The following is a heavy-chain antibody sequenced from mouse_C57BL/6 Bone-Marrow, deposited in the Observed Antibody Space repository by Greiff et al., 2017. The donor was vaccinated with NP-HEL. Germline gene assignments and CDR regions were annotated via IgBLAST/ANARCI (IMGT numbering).Heavy chain of an antibody. CDR3: ARKGEGGSSYDWYFDV. D-gene: IGHD1-1*01. V-gene: IGHV1-53*01. CDR2: INPSTGGT. CDR1: GYTFTSYW. J-gene: IGHJ1*03. Sequence: QVQLQQPGTELVKPGASVKLSCKASGYTFTSYWMHWVKQRPGQGLEWIGEINPSTGGTTYNQKFKAKATLTVDKSSSTAYMQLKSLTSEDSAVYYCARKGEGGSSYDWYFDVWGTGTTVTVSS.